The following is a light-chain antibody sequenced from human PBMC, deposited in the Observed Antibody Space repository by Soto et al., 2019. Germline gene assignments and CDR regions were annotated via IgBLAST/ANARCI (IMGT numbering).Light chain of an antibody. V-gene: IGKV1-5*01. Sequence: DIPMTQSPSTLSASVGDRVTITCRASQTISNWLAWYQQKPGKAPKLLIYDASSLEGGVPSRFSGSASGTEFTLTLSSLQPDDFATYYCQQYYSYWTFGQGTKVAIK. CDR1: QTISNW. CDR2: DAS. CDR3: QQYYSYWT. J-gene: IGKJ1*01.